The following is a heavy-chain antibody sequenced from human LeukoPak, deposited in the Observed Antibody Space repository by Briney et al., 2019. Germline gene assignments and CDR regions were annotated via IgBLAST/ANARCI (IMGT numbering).Heavy chain of an antibody. Sequence: GGSLRLSCAASGFTFSSYWMSWVRQAPGKGLEWVANIKQDGSEKYYVDSVKGRFTISRDNAKNSLYLQMNSLRAEDTAVYYCASVVRDYDFWSGYSGDLPLYWGQGTLVTVSS. D-gene: IGHD3-3*01. J-gene: IGHJ4*02. CDR2: IKQDGSEK. CDR1: GFTFSSYW. V-gene: IGHV3-7*01. CDR3: ASVVRDYDFWSGYSGDLPLY.